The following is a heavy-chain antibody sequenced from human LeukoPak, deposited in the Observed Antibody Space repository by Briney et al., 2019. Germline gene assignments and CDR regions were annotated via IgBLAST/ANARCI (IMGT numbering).Heavy chain of an antibody. CDR2: IYTSGST. CDR3: ARDTPTIITAFDY. J-gene: IGHJ4*02. V-gene: IGHV4-61*02. D-gene: IGHD5-24*01. Sequence: SETLSLTCTVSGGSISSGSYYWSWIRQPAGKGLEWIGRIYTSGSTNYNPSLKSRVTISVDTSKNQFSLKLSSVTAADTAIYYCARDTPTIITAFDYWGQGALVTVSS. CDR1: GGSISSGSYY.